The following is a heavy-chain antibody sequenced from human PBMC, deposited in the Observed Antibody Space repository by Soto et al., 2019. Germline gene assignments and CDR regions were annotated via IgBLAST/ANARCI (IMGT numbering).Heavy chain of an antibody. CDR3: ATSSGGVFGINIERSNSLAP. D-gene: IGHD5-12*01. CDR1: AGTFTGYY. Sequence: SVKVSCKAPAGTFTGYYIPWVRKAPGHGLEWMGILSPNGRSTRFAQTFQGRITMTTDTCTSTVYTELRSLRSEDTAVYYCATSSGGVFGINIERSNSLAPWGQGSMVTPSS. J-gene: IGHJ5*02. CDR2: LSPNGRST. V-gene: IGHV1-46*01.